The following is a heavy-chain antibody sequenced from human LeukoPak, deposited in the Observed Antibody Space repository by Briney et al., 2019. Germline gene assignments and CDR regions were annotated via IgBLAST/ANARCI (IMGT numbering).Heavy chain of an antibody. Sequence: GGSLRLSCAASGFTVSSNYMSWVRQAPGKGLEWVSVIYSGGSTYYADSVKGRFTISRDNSKNTLYLQMNSLRAEDTAVYYCASSLSGWYLFDYWGQGTLVTVSS. D-gene: IGHD6-19*01. J-gene: IGHJ4*02. V-gene: IGHV3-53*01. CDR3: ASSLSGWYLFDY. CDR1: GFTVSSNY. CDR2: IYSGGST.